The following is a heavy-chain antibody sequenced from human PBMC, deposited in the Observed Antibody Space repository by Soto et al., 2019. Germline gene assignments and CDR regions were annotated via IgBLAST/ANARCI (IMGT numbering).Heavy chain of an antibody. D-gene: IGHD3-22*01. V-gene: IGHV3-66*01. CDR2: IYRSDTT. CDR1: GLTVSSNY. Sequence: GGSLRLSCAASGLTVSSNYVTWVRQAPGKGLEWVSVIYRSDTTYYAGSVKGRFTISRDNSKNTFYLQMNSLRDEDTAVYYCAIDCDRTCYPQGAFAIWGQGTMVTVSS. J-gene: IGHJ3*02. CDR3: AIDCDRTCYPQGAFAI.